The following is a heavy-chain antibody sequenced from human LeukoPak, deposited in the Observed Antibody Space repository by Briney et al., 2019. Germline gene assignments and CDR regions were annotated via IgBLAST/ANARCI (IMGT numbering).Heavy chain of an antibody. CDR1: VDSIICGNYF. Sequence: PSETLSLTCTVSVDSIICGNYFGGWIRQSPGKGREWIGCIYYSASGTTYYHPSIKSRVTISADTTKNQSSLNLLSVTAADTAVYYCHGEKWVHGLDVWGQATTVTVSS. CDR2: IYYSASGTT. CDR3: HGEKWVHGLDV. J-gene: IGHJ6*02. V-gene: IGHV4-39*01. D-gene: IGHD5-12*01.